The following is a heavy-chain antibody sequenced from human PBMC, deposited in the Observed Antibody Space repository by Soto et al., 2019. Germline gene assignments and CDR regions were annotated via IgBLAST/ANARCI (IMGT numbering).Heavy chain of an antibody. V-gene: IGHV1-3*01. CDR1: GYTFTSYV. J-gene: IGHJ5*02. Sequence: ASVKVSCKASGYTFTSYVIHWVRQAPGQRLDWMGWINAANGDTKYSPKFQGRVTITRDTSASTAYMELSSLRSEDTAVYYCVRRHVSATGIDWFDPWGQGTLVTVSS. D-gene: IGHD6-13*01. CDR3: VRRHVSATGIDWFDP. CDR2: INAANGDT.